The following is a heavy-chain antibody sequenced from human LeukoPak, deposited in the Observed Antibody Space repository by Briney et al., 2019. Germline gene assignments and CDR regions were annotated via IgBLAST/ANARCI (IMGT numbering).Heavy chain of an antibody. Sequence: SETLSLTCTVSGGSISSSSYYWGWIRQPPGKGLEWIGSIYYSGSTYYNPSLKSRVTISVDTSKNQFSLKLSSVTAADTAVYYCARRLAAYWYFDLWGRGTLVTISS. CDR3: ARRLAAYWYFDL. J-gene: IGHJ2*01. CDR1: GGSISSSSYY. CDR2: IYYSGST. V-gene: IGHV4-39*01.